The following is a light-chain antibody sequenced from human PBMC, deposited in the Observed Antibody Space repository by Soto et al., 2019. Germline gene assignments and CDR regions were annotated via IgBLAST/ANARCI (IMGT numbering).Light chain of an antibody. CDR3: QQYKNWPRT. CDR2: GAS. J-gene: IGKJ1*01. V-gene: IGKV3-15*01. CDR1: QSVSGN. Sequence: EIVMTQSPATLSVSPGERATLSCRASQSVSGNLAWYQQKPGQAPRLLIYGASTRATGIPARFSGSGSGTDFTLTISSLQSEDFAVYYCQQYKNWPRTFGQGTKVEIK.